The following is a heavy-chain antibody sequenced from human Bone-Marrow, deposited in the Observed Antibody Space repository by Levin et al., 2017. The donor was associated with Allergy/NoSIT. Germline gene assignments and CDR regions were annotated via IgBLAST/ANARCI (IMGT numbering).Heavy chain of an antibody. V-gene: IGHV1-8*01. Sequence: ASVKVSCKASGYTFTSYDINWVRQATGQGLEWMGWMNPNSGNTGYAQKFQGRVTMTRNTSISTAYMELSSLRSEDTAVYYCARLDTAMVIGAFDIWGQGTMVTVSS. CDR2: MNPNSGNT. J-gene: IGHJ3*02. CDR3: ARLDTAMVIGAFDI. CDR1: GYTFTSYD. D-gene: IGHD5-18*01.